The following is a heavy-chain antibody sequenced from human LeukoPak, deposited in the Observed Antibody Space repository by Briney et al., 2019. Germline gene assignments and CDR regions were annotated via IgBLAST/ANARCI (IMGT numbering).Heavy chain of an antibody. CDR1: GYSITSGYN. CDR2: IYHSGSA. Sequence: SETLSLTCTVSGYSITSGYNWAWIRQPPGKVLEWIGSIYHSGSAYYNPSLKSRVTISVDTSKNQFSLKLSSVTAADTAIYYCVRYCSSTTCYTRAVDYWGQGTLVTVSS. CDR3: VRYCSSTTCYTRAVDY. V-gene: IGHV4-38-2*02. D-gene: IGHD2-2*02. J-gene: IGHJ4*02.